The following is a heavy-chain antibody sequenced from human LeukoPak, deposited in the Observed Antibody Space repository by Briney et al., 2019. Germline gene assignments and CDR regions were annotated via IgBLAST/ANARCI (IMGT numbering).Heavy chain of an antibody. CDR3: AKDWLVRGDAFDI. V-gene: IGHV3-23*01. Sequence: GGSLRLSCAASGFTFSSYAMSWVRQAPGKGLEWVSSISGSSGSTFYADSVEGRFTISRDNSENTVFLQMNSLRAEDTAVYYCAKDWLVRGDAFDIWGQGTMVTVSS. CDR1: GFTFSSYA. D-gene: IGHD6-19*01. J-gene: IGHJ3*02. CDR2: ISGSSGST.